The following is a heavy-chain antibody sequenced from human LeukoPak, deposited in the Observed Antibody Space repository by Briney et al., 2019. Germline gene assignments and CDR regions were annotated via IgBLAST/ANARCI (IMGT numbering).Heavy chain of an antibody. CDR1: GGSISSGGYS. Sequence: SETLSLTCTVSGGSISSGGYSWSWIRQPPGKGLEWIGYIYHSGSTYYNPSLKSRVTISVDRSKNQFSLKLSSVTAADTAVYYCARGRVVPAAIAPYYFDYWGQGTLVTVSS. CDR3: ARGRVVPAAIAPYYFDY. V-gene: IGHV4-30-2*01. CDR2: IYHSGST. J-gene: IGHJ4*02. D-gene: IGHD2-2*02.